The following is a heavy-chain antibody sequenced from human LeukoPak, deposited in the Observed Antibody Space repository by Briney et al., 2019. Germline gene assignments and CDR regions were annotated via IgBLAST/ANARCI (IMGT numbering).Heavy chain of an antibody. Sequence: SETLSLTCTVSGGSISSYYWSWIRQPPGKGLEWIGYTSYSGSTNYNASLKSRVTISLDTSKSQFSLKLTSVTAADTAVYYCASGHYGSGSRLDYWGQGTLVTVSS. CDR2: TSYSGST. V-gene: IGHV4-59*01. CDR3: ASGHYGSGSRLDY. CDR1: GGSISSYY. D-gene: IGHD3-10*01. J-gene: IGHJ4*02.